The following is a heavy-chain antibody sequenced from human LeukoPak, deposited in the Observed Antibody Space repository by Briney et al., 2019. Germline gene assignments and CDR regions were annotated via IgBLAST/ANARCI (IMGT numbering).Heavy chain of an antibody. D-gene: IGHD2-2*01. CDR2: ISGGGVRT. V-gene: IGHV3-23*01. J-gene: IGHJ4*02. Sequence: AGSLRLSCAASGFTFSSYAMNWVRQAPGKGLEGVSAISGGGVRTYYADSVKGRFTISRDNWKNTLFLQMNSLRAEDTAVYYCAKDRYIEYCSSTSCLGPFDYWGQGTLVTVSS. CDR3: AKDRYIEYCSSTSCLGPFDY. CDR1: GFTFSSYA.